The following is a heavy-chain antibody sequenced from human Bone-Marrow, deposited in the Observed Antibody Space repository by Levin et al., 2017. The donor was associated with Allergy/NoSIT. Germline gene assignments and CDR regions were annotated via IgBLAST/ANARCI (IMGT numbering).Heavy chain of an antibody. CDR1: CGSISSISDD. V-gene: IGHV4-39*01. CDR3: ARHVERYTSGL. J-gene: IGHJ4*02. Sequence: SQTLSLPCPVSCGSISSISDDWGWIRQPPGKGLEWIGSIYYSGSTSYNPSLKSRLTISVDTSKNQFSLKLRSVTAADTAVYYCARHVERYTSGLWGQGTLVTVSS. CDR2: IYYSGST. D-gene: IGHD6-19*01.